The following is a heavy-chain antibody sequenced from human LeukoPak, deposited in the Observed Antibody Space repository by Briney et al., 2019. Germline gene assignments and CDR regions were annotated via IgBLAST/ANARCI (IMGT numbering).Heavy chain of an antibody. CDR1: GYTFTGYY. D-gene: IGHD6-13*01. CDR3: ARETIIAAAVYFDY. CDR2: INPNSGGT. V-gene: IGHV1-2*06. Sequence: GASVKVSCKASGYTFTGYYMYWVRQAPGQGLEWMGRINPNSGGTNYAQKFQGRVTMTRDTSISTAYMELSRLRSDDTAVYYCARETIIAAAVYFDYWGQGTLVTVSS. J-gene: IGHJ4*02.